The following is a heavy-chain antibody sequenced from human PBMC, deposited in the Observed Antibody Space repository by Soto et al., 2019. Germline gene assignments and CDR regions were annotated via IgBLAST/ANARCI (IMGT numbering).Heavy chain of an antibody. V-gene: IGHV1-18*04. CDR2: ISGHNGNT. CDR1: CYSFTSYG. J-gene: IGHJ4*02. D-gene: IGHD3-22*01. CDR3: ARHRFNYYDDTVYYYFDY. Sequence: SVKVSCKASCYSFTSYGISWVRQAPVQGPEWMGWISGHNGNTNHPQSLQGRVTMTTDTSRNTAYMELRSLRSDDTAVYYCARHRFNYYDDTVYYYFDYWGQGTLVTVYS.